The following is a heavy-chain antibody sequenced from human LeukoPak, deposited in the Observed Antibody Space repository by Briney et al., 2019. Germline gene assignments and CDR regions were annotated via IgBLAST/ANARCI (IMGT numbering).Heavy chain of an antibody. D-gene: IGHD6-13*01. Sequence: PGGSLRLSCAASGFTFSNDGMSRVRQAPGKGLEWVSATSGSGGNTYYADSVKGRFTISRDNSKNILYLQMNSLRAEDTAVYYCAKSPVHDRSIWYFFDYWGQGTLVTVSS. J-gene: IGHJ4*02. CDR1: GFTFSNDG. CDR3: AKSPVHDRSIWYFFDY. V-gene: IGHV3-23*01. CDR2: TSGSGGNT.